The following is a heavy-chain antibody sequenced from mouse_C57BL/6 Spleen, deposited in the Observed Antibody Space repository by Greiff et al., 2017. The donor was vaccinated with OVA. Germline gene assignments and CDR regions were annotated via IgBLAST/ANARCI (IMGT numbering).Heavy chain of an antibody. CDR3: ARDEGCPYYAMDY. V-gene: IGHV3-6*01. CDR2: ISYDGSN. Sequence: ESGPGLVKPSQSLSLTCSVTGYSITSGYYWNWIRQFPGNKLEWMGYISYDGSNNYNPSLKNRISITRDTSKNQFFLKLNSVTTEDTATYYCARDEGCPYYAMDYWGQGTSVTVSS. CDR1: GYSITSGYY. J-gene: IGHJ4*01.